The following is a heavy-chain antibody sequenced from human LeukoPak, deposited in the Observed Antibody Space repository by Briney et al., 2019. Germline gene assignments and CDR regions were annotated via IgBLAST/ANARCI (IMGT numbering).Heavy chain of an antibody. CDR3: ARGRVPTAT. V-gene: IGHV4-59*01. CDR1: GASISSYY. Sequence: SETLSFTCTVSGASISSYYWSWIRQPPGKGLEWIGYIYYSESTNYNPSLKSRVTISVDTSKNHFSLKLTSVTAADTAVYYCARGRVPTATWGQGTLVTVSS. J-gene: IGHJ5*02. CDR2: IYYSEST. D-gene: IGHD2-2*01.